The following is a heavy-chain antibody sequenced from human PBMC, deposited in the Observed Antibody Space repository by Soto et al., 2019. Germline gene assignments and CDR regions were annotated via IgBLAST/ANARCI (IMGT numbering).Heavy chain of an antibody. CDR2: IIPIFGTA. Sequence: ASVKVSCKASGGTFSSYAISWVRQAPGQGLEWMGGIIPIFGTANYAQKFQGRVTITADESTSTAYMELSSLRSEDTAVYYCARDHYGDYASYYYYGIHVWGQGTTVTVSS. CDR3: ARDHYGDYASYYYYGIHV. J-gene: IGHJ6*02. V-gene: IGHV1-69*13. CDR1: GGTFSSYA. D-gene: IGHD4-17*01.